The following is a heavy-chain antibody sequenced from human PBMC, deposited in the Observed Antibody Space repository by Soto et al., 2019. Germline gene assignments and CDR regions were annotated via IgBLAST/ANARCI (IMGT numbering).Heavy chain of an antibody. CDR3: ARDGKWDSSRLSGEYFQH. Sequence: GASVKVSCKASGYTFTSYGISWVRQAPGQGLEWMGWISAYNGNTNYAQKLQGRVTMPTAPSTPTAYLELRSLRSDDPAVYYCARDGKWDSSRLSGEYFQHWGQGPLVTVSS. CDR2: ISAYNGNT. CDR1: GYTFTSYG. V-gene: IGHV1-18*01. J-gene: IGHJ1*01. D-gene: IGHD6-19*01.